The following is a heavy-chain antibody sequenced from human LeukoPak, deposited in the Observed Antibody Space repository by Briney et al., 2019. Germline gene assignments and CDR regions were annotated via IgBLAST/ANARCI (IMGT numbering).Heavy chain of an antibody. V-gene: IGHV5-51*03. D-gene: IGHD6-13*01. CDR2: IYPGDSDT. Sequence: PGESLKISCKGSGYSFASYWIGWVRQMPGKGLEWVGIIYPGDSDTRYSPSFQGQVTISADKSISTAYLQWSSLKASDTAMYYCARLGVAAAGTRDDAFDIWGQGTMVTVSS. CDR3: ARLGVAAAGTRDDAFDI. CDR1: GYSFASYW. J-gene: IGHJ3*02.